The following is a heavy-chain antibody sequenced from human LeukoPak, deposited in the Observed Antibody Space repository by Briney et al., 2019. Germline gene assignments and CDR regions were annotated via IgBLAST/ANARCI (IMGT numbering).Heavy chain of an antibody. D-gene: IGHD3-22*01. CDR3: TRQGSLGTSGYYY. CDR2: YYCSGST. Sequence: NPSETLSLLCTVCVRSISSSSYYWGWIRQPPGKGLELIGSYYCSGSTYYNPSRKSRVTISVDTSNNQFALKLSSVNAPDRVGVFCTRQGSLGTSGYYYWGQGTLVTVSS. CDR1: VRSISSSSYY. V-gene: IGHV4-39*01. J-gene: IGHJ4*02.